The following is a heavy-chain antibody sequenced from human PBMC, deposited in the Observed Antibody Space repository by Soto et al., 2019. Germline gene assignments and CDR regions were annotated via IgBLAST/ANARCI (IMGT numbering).Heavy chain of an antibody. D-gene: IGHD2-2*01. Sequence: PGGSLRLSCAASGFTFSSYAMSWVRQAPGKGLEWVSAISGSGGSTYYADSAKGRFTISRDNSKNTLYLQMNSLRAEDTAVYYCAKAKGFVVVPAANNWFDHWGQGTLVTVSS. CDR1: GFTFSSYA. V-gene: IGHV3-23*01. J-gene: IGHJ5*02. CDR2: ISGSGGST. CDR3: AKAKGFVVVPAANNWFDH.